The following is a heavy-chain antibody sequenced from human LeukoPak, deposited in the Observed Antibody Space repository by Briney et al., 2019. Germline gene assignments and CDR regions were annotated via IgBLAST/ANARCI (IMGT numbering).Heavy chain of an antibody. CDR2: VSYDGSTK. CDR1: GFTFSAYG. Sequence: GGSLRLSCAASGFTFSAYGMHWVRQAPGKGLERVSLVSYDGSTKYYTDSVKGRFTISRDNSKNTLYLQMNSLRAEDTAVYYCAKEDDFWSGYYPFDYWGQGTLVTVSS. V-gene: IGHV3-30*18. J-gene: IGHJ4*02. CDR3: AKEDDFWSGYYPFDY. D-gene: IGHD3-3*01.